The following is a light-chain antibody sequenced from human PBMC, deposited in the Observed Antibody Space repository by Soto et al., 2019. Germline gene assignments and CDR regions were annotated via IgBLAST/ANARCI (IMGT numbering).Light chain of an antibody. CDR3: GTWDSGLSTGI. V-gene: IGLV1-51*01. Sequence: QSVLTQPPSVSAAPGQKVTISCSGSSSNIGESFVSWYQQLPGTAPKLLIFDNNKRPSAIPDRFSGSQSGTSATLAITGLQTGDEADYYCGTWDSGLSTGIFGGGTKLTVL. J-gene: IGLJ2*01. CDR2: DNN. CDR1: SSNIGESF.